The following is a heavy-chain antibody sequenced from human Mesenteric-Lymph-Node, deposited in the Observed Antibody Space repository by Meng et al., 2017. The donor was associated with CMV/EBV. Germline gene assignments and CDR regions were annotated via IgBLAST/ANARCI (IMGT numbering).Heavy chain of an antibody. CDR1: GFTVTSNY. J-gene: IGHJ6*02. Sequence: GGSLRLSCAASGFTVTSNYLSWVRQAPGKGLEWVSIIYSGGTTYYSDSVKGRFTIARDNSKNALSLQMTSLRAEDTAVYYCARHTTVANIYYGLDVWGQGTAVTVSS. CDR2: IYSGGTT. V-gene: IGHV3-66*02. CDR3: ARHTTVANIYYGLDV. D-gene: IGHD4-11*01.